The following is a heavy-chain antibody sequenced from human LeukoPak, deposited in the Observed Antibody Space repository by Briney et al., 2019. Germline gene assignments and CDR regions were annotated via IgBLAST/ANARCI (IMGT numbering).Heavy chain of an antibody. Sequence: SETLSLTCTVSGVSISSDYWAWIRQPAGKGLEWIGCIYITGTTNYNPSLKSRVTMSLDTSTNQFSLKLSSVTAADTAVYYCARGPSYYYYYMDVWGKGTTVTVSS. CDR1: GVSISSDY. J-gene: IGHJ6*03. CDR2: IYITGTT. V-gene: IGHV4-4*07. CDR3: ARGPSYYYYYMDV.